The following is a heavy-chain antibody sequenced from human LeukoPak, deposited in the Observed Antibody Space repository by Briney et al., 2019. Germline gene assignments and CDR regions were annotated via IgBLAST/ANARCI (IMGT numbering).Heavy chain of an antibody. CDR2: IYGSGRA. CDR1: GGSISSVSYY. CDR3: ARDHTAMAFDY. D-gene: IGHD5-18*01. J-gene: IGHJ4*02. V-gene: IGHV4-61*02. Sequence: PSETLSLTCTFSGGSISSVSYYWSWPRQPVGRGLEWIGRIYGSGRANYNPSLETRVTISIDTSKNQFSLKLNSVTAADTAVYFCARDHTAMAFDYWGQGTLVTVSS.